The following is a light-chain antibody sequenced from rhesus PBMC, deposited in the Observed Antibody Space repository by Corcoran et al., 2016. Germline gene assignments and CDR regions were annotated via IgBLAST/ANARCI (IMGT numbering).Light chain of an antibody. CDR1: SSDVSAHNF. Sequence: QSAPTQPPSVSGSPGQSVTISCPGTSSDVSAHNFASWYQQHPGKAPKLMISAVTRRPSGVSNRFSGSKSGNTASLTISGLQAEDEADYYCSSYITSDTFIFGTGTRLTVL. J-gene: IGLJ1*01. CDR2: AVT. CDR3: SSYITSDTFI. V-gene: IGLV2S7*01.